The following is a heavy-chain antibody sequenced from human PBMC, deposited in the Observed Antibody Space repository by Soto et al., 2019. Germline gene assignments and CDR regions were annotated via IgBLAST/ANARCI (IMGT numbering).Heavy chain of an antibody. CDR1: GFSFSSYG. CDR2: IWYDGSNK. CDR3: ARAQYAGSYFDACDV. D-gene: IGHD1-26*01. V-gene: IGHV3-33*03. J-gene: IGHJ3*01. Sequence: GGSLRLSCAASGFSFSSYGMHWVRQAPGKGLDWVAVIWYDGSNKYYAESVKGRFTISRDNSKNTLYVQMNSLTVEDTAVYYCARAQYAGSYFDACDVWGQGTMVTVSS.